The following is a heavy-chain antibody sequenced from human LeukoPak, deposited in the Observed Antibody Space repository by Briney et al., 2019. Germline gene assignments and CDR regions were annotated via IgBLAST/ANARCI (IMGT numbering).Heavy chain of an antibody. Sequence: PGGSLRLSCAASGFTFSSYTMNWVRQAPGKGLEWVSSISSSSSYIYYADSVKGRFTISRDNAKTSLYLQMNSLRAEDTAVYYCARDFWELWPLNYYYGMGVWGQGTTVTVSS. CDR3: ARDFWELWPLNYYYGMGV. D-gene: IGHD1-26*01. J-gene: IGHJ6*02. CDR1: GFTFSSYT. V-gene: IGHV3-21*04. CDR2: ISSSSSYI.